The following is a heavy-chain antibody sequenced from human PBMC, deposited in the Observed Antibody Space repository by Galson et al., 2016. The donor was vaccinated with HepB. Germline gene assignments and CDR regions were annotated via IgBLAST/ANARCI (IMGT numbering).Heavy chain of an antibody. Sequence: SETLSLTCDVSGGSISNDYWWSWVRQSPEKGFEWLGEIYQTGTANYNPSFTRRATISVDTSKNQISLRLDSVTAADTAVYYCARGTLGTTATMAFDYWGQGTLVSVSS. J-gene: IGHJ4*02. CDR2: IYQTGTA. D-gene: IGHD1-26*01. CDR1: GGSISNDYW. V-gene: IGHV4-4*02. CDR3: ARGTLGTTATMAFDY.